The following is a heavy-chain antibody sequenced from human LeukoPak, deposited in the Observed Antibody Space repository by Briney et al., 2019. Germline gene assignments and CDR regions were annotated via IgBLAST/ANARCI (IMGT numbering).Heavy chain of an antibody. J-gene: IGHJ4*02. D-gene: IGHD3-22*01. Sequence: ASVKVSCKASGYTFTSYDINWVRQATGQGLEWMGWMNPNSGNTGYAQRLQGRVTMTSNTSISTVSIELSSLRSEDTAVYYCAREGYYYDSSGYPYWGQGTLVTVSS. CDR2: MNPNSGNT. CDR3: AREGYYYDSSGYPY. V-gene: IGHV1-8*01. CDR1: GYTFTSYD.